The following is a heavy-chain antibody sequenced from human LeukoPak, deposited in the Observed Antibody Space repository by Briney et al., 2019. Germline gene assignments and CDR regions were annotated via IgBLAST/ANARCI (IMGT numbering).Heavy chain of an antibody. CDR3: AREGPGDYYDSSGYNYFDY. CDR1: GGSISSSNW. V-gene: IGHV4-4*02. CDR2: IYHSGST. D-gene: IGHD3-22*01. Sequence: SETLSLTCAVSGGSISSSNWWSWVRQPPGKGLEWIGEIYHSGSTNYNPSLKSRVTISVDKSKNQFSLKLSSVTAADTAVYYCAREGPGDYYDSSGYNYFDYWGQGTLVTVSS. J-gene: IGHJ4*02.